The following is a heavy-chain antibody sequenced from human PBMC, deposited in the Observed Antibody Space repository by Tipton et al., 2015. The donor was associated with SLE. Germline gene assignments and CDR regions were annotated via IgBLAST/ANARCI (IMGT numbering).Heavy chain of an antibody. CDR3: ARENVAAVSALDV. J-gene: IGHJ3*01. V-gene: IGHV4-61*02. Sequence: TLSLTCTVSGASIKSGSYFWSGIRQPAGKGVEWIGRMFSSGETNYNPSLKSRLTMSVYTSKNQFSLTVNSVTAADTAVYYCARENVAAVSALDVWGHGTMVTGSS. D-gene: IGHD6-13*01. CDR2: MFSSGET. CDR1: GASIKSGSYF.